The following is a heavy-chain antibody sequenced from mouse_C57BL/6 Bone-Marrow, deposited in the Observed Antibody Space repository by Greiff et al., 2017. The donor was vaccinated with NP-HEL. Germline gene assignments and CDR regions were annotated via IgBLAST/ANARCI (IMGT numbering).Heavy chain of an antibody. CDR3: TVDTTVVEGFAY. Sequence: EVKVEESGGGLVQPGGSMKLSCVASGFTFSNYWMNWVRQSPEKGLEWVAQIRLKSDNYATHYAESVKGRFTISRYDSKSSVYLQMNNLRAEDTGIYYCTVDTTVVEGFAYWGQGTLVTVSA. CDR1: GFTFSNYW. D-gene: IGHD1-1*01. J-gene: IGHJ3*01. CDR2: IRLKSDNYAT. V-gene: IGHV6-3*01.